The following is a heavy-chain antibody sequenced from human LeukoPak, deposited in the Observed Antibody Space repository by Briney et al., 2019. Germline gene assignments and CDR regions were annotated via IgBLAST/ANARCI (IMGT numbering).Heavy chain of an antibody. CDR2: IYSGGST. V-gene: IGHV3-53*01. CDR3: ARVGCH. D-gene: IGHD2-8*01. J-gene: IGHJ4*02. CDR1: GLTVSKNY. Sequence: GGSLRLSCAASGLTVSKNYMSWVRQAPGKGLESVSVIYSGGSTYYADSVRGRFTISRDNSKNTLYLQMNSLRVEDTAVYYCARVGCHWGQGTLVTVSS.